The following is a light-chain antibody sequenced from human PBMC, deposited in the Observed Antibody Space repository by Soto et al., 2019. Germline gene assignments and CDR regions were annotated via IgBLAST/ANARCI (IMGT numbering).Light chain of an antibody. J-gene: IGKJ1*01. CDR2: AAS. Sequence: QLKISLFSVSASVKDRVTITCRASQGISSYLAWYQQKPGKAPKLLIYAASTLQSGVPSRFSGSGSGTDFTLTITSLQPEDFATYCCQQSASPPYSFGHRTMVDVK. CDR3: QQSASPPYS. CDR1: QGISSY. V-gene: IGKV1-9*01.